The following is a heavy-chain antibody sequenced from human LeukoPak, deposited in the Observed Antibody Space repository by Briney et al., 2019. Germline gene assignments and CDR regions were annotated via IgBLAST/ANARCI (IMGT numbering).Heavy chain of an antibody. V-gene: IGHV3-23*01. D-gene: IGHD6-13*01. CDR2: ISGSGINT. CDR3: AKGRSSTWYSAFDI. Sequence: GGSLRLSCAAAGFTFSSYGMGWVRQAPGKGLEWVSGISGSGINTYYADSVKGRFTVSRDKSKNTLYLQMNSLRAEYTAVYYCAKGRSSTWYSAFDIWGQGTMVTVSS. J-gene: IGHJ3*02. CDR1: GFTFSSYG.